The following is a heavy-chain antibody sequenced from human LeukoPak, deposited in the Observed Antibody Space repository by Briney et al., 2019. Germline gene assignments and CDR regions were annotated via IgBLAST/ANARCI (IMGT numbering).Heavy chain of an antibody. V-gene: IGHV3-20*04. CDR3: ARGKRTTVTFSGEFDY. J-gene: IGHJ4*02. CDR2: INWNGGST. Sequence: GGSLRLSCAASGFTFDDYGMSWVRQAPGKGLEWVSGINWNGGSTGYADSVKGRFTISRDNAKNSLYLQMNSLRAEDTALYYCARGKRTTVTFSGEFDYWGQGTLVTVSS. CDR1: GFTFDDYG. D-gene: IGHD4-17*01.